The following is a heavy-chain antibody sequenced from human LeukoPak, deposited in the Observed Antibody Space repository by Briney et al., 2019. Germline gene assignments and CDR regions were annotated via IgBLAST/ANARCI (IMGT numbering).Heavy chain of an antibody. CDR3: VRRNYVSGRIDP. CDR1: GGSISSSDYL. Sequence: ASETLSLTCTVSGGSISSSDYLWAWVRQPPGKGLEWIGDFYYNGVTSYNPSLKSRVTISVDTSKNQFSPNLTSVTAADTALYYCVRRNYVSGRIDPWGQGTLVTVSS. D-gene: IGHD3-16*01. J-gene: IGHJ5*02. V-gene: IGHV4-39*01. CDR2: FYYNGVT.